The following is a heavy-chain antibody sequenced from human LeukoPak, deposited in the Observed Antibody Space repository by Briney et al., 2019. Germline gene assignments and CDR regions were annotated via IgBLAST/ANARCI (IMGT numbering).Heavy chain of an antibody. CDR2: ISGSGGST. V-gene: IGHV3-23*01. Sequence: GGSLRLSCAASGFTFSSYAMSWVRQARGKGLEGVSAISGSGGSTYYADSVKGRFTISRDNSKNTLYLQMNSLRAEDTAVYYCARGSSSSWFNYWGQGTLVTVSS. CDR1: GFTFSSYA. J-gene: IGHJ4*02. D-gene: IGHD6-13*01. CDR3: ARGSSSSWFNY.